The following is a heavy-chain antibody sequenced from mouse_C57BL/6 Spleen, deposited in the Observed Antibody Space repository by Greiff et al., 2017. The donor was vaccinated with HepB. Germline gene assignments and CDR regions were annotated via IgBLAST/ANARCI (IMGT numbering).Heavy chain of an antibody. V-gene: IGHV3-6*01. CDR3: ARRDDYDEYYYAMDY. CDR1: GYSITSGYY. Sequence: EVQLQESGPGLVKPSQSLSLTCSVTGYSITSGYYWNWIRQFPGNKLEWMGYISYDGSNNYNPSLKNRISITRDTSKNQFFLKLNSVTTEDTATYYCARRDDYDEYYYAMDYWGQGTSVTVSS. CDR2: ISYDGSN. J-gene: IGHJ4*01. D-gene: IGHD2-4*01.